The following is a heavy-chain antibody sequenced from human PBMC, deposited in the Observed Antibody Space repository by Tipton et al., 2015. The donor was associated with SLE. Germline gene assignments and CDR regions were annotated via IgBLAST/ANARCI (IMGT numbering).Heavy chain of an antibody. CDR3: ARYSRVSDWFDP. Sequence: GSLRLSCAASGFTFSDYYMSWIRQAPGKGLEWVANIKPDGSEKTYLDSVKGRFTISRDNAKTSLYLQMNTLRVDDTAVYYCARYSRVSDWFDPWGQGTLVTVSS. D-gene: IGHD2-21*01. CDR1: GFTFSDYY. V-gene: IGHV3-7*03. CDR2: IKPDGSEK. J-gene: IGHJ5*02.